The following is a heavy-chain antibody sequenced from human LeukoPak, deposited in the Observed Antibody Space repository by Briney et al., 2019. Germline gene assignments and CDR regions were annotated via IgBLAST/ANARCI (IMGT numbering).Heavy chain of an antibody. CDR3: ARDPEYYDFWSGYYYYYMDV. CDR1: GFTFSSYS. D-gene: IGHD3-3*01. J-gene: IGHJ6*03. Sequence: GGSLRLSCAASGFTFSSYSMNWVRQAPGKGLEWVSYISSSSSTIYYADSVKGRFTISKDNAKNSLYLQMNSLRAEDTAVYYCARDPEYYDFWSGYYYYYMDVWGKGTTVTVSS. V-gene: IGHV3-48*01. CDR2: ISSSSSTI.